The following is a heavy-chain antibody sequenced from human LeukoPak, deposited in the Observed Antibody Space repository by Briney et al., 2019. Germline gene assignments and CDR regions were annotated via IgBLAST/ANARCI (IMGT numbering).Heavy chain of an antibody. J-gene: IGHJ4*02. D-gene: IGHD3-16*01. V-gene: IGHV3-11*01. CDR2: ISSSGSTI. CDR1: GFTFSDYY. Sequence: GGSLRLSCAASGFTFSDYYMSWIRQAPGKGLEWVSYISSSGSTIYYADSVKGRFTISRDNANNSLYLQMNSLRAEDTAVYYCAREGVGGDYVWLTSDYWGQGTLVTVSS. CDR3: AREGVGGDYVWLTSDY.